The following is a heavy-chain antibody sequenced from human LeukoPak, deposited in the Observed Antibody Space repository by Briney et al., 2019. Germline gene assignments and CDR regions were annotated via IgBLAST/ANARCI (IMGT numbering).Heavy chain of an antibody. D-gene: IGHD3-3*01. J-gene: IGHJ6*02. V-gene: IGHV3-21*01. CDR2: ISSSSGYI. CDR3: ARDTDGFESGYGYYYYHGMDV. CDR1: GIIISTYS. Sequence: GGSLRLFCAACGIIISTYSMMWLRQAPGEGVEWGSSISSSSGYIYYEDSVQGRFTISRDNAKISLYLQMNSLRAEDTAVYYCARDTDGFESGYGYYYYHGMDVWGQGTTVTVSS.